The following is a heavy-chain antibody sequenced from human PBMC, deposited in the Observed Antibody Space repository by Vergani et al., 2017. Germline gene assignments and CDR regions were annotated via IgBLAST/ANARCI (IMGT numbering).Heavy chain of an antibody. CDR2: VSYSGNT. V-gene: IGHV4-31*03. Sequence: QVQLQESGPGLVKPSQTLSLTCTVSGGSISSHTYYWTWIRQHPGKGLEWVGYVSYSGNTYYNPSLKSRLTISLGTSKNQFSLKLTTVTAADTAVYYCARNNRPYDFWGGYWSGGAWFDTWGQGTLVTVSS. CDR1: GGSISSHTYY. D-gene: IGHD3-3*01. J-gene: IGHJ5*02. CDR3: ARNNRPYDFWGGYWSGGAWFDT.